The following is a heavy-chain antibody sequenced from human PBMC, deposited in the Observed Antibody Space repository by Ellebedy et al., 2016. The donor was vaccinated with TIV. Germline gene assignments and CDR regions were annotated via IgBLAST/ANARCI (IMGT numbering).Heavy chain of an antibody. CDR3: ARGHRRLAVAGTFRGNWFDP. D-gene: IGHD6-19*01. CDR2: INHSGST. CDR1: GGSFSGYY. J-gene: IGHJ5*02. V-gene: IGHV4-34*01. Sequence: SETLSLTXAVYGGSFSGYYWSWIRQPPGKGLEWIGEINHSGSTNYNPSLKSRVTISVDTSKNQFSLKLRSVTAADTAVYYCARGHRRLAVAGTFRGNWFDPWGQGTLVTVSS.